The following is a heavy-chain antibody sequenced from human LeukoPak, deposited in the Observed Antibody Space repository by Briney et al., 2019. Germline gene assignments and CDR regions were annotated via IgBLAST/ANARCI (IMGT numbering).Heavy chain of an antibody. D-gene: IGHD3-10*01. CDR3: ARNRYYYGSGSYGVPNWFDP. J-gene: IGHJ5*02. CDR1: GGSISSSSYY. V-gene: IGHV4-39*01. CDR2: IYYSGST. Sequence: SETLSLTCTVSGGSISSSSYYWGWIRQPPGKGLEWIGSIYYSGSTYYNPSLKSRVTISVDTSKNQFSLKLSSVTAADTAVYFCARNRYYYGSGSYGVPNWFDPWGQGTLVTVSS.